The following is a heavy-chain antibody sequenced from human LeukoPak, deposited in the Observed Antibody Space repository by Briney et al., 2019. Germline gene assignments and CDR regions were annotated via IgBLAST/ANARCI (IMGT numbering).Heavy chain of an antibody. Sequence: SETLSLTCSVSGDSISSHYWSWIRQPPGKGLEWVGYVYYSGSTNYNPSLKSRVTISVDTSKNQFSLRLSSVTAAVTAVYYCARVEGDFWSGYYFDSWGQGTLVTVSS. CDR3: ARVEGDFWSGYYFDS. D-gene: IGHD3-3*01. CDR2: VYYSGST. CDR1: GDSISSHY. J-gene: IGHJ4*02. V-gene: IGHV4-59*11.